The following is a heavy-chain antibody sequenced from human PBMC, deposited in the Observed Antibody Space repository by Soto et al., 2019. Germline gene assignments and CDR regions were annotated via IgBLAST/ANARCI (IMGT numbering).Heavy chain of an antibody. Sequence: QVQLVQSGAEVKKPGASVRVSCKASGYTFTSYAMHWVRQAPGQRLEWMGWINAGNGNTKYSQKFQGRVTITRDTSASTAYMELSSLRSEDTAVYYCARALGVVTDDYWGQGTLVTVSS. J-gene: IGHJ4*02. CDR2: INAGNGNT. CDR3: ARALGVVTDDY. CDR1: GYTFTSYA. D-gene: IGHD2-15*01. V-gene: IGHV1-3*01.